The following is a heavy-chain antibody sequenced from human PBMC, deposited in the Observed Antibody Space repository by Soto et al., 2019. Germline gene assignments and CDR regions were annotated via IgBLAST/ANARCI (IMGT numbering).Heavy chain of an antibody. J-gene: IGHJ5*02. V-gene: IGHV1-3*01. CDR2: INAGNGNT. CDR1: GYTFTGYA. D-gene: IGHD2-2*01. CDR3: ARGLHELGYCISTSCYRGFRFDP. Sequence: KGVAASVKVSCKASGYTFTGYAMHWVRQAPGQRLEWMGWINAGNGNTKYSQKFQGRVTITRDTSASTAYMELSSLRSEDTAVYYCARGLHELGYCISTSCYRGFRFDPWGQGTLVTVSS.